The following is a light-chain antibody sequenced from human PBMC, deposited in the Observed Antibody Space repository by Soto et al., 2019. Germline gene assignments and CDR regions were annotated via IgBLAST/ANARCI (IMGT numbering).Light chain of an antibody. CDR2: GNS. Sequence: QAVVTQPPSVSGAPGQRVTISCTGSSSNIGAGYDVHWYQQLPGTAPKLLIYGNSNRPSGVPDRFSGSKSGTSASLAITGLQPEDEADYYCQYYDSSLSGSVFGGGTKLTVL. CDR3: QYYDSSLSGSV. J-gene: IGLJ3*02. CDR1: SSNIGAGYD. V-gene: IGLV1-40*01.